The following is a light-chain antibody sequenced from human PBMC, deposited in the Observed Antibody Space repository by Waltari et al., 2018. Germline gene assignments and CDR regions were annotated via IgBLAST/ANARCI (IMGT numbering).Light chain of an antibody. CDR2: GKN. J-gene: IGLJ3*02. V-gene: IGLV3-19*01. Sequence: SSELTQDPAVSVALGQTVRITFQGDSLNSYYASWYQQRAGQAPLLVIYGKNKRPSGIPDRFSGSSLGDTSSLTITAARAEDEADYYGSSRDIRGIQLLFGGGTKLTVL. CDR1: SLNSYY. CDR3: SSRDIRGIQLL.